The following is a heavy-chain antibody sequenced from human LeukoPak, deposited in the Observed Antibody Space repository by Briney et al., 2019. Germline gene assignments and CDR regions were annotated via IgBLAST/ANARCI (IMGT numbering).Heavy chain of an antibody. CDR1: GGSIGSYY. V-gene: IGHV4-59*01. Sequence: KTSETLSLTCAVSGGSIGSYYWSWLRQPPGRGLEWIGYIYYSGTTNYNPSLKSRVTISVDTSKNQFSLKLTSVTAADTAIYYCAREDPQTTVPEGLDVWGQGTTVTVSS. D-gene: IGHD4-17*01. J-gene: IGHJ6*02. CDR2: IYYSGTT. CDR3: AREDPQTTVPEGLDV.